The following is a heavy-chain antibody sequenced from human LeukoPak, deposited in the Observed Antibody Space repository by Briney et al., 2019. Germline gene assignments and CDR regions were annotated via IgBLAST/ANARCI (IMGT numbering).Heavy chain of an antibody. CDR1: GGSISSSNW. CDR2: IYHSGST. J-gene: IGHJ4*02. D-gene: IGHD6-19*01. Sequence: NPSETLSLTCAVSGGSISSSNWWSWVRQPPGKGLEWIGEIYHSGSTNYNASLKSRVTISVDKSKNQFSLKMTSVTAADTAVYYCVAAAVAVDYWGQGTLVTVSS. CDR3: VAAAVAVDY. V-gene: IGHV4-4*02.